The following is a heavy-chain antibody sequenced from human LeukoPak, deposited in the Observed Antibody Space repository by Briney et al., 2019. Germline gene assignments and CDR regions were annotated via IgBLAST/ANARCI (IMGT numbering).Heavy chain of an antibody. V-gene: IGHV1-2*02. Sequence: ASVRVSCRTSGYTFSGYYLHWVRQAPGQGPEWMGRIDPTSGGTHYAQKFQGRVTVTRDTSTSTVYMELGGLRSDDTAVYYCARVPGPYTTSRFDYWGQGTLVTVSS. J-gene: IGHJ4*02. CDR3: ARVPGPYTTSRFDY. CDR2: IDPTSGGT. CDR1: GYTFSGYY. D-gene: IGHD2-2*01.